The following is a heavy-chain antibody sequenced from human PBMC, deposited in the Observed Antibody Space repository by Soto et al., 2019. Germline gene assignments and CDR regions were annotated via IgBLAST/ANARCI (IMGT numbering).Heavy chain of an antibody. CDR2: IFSNDEK. J-gene: IGHJ5*02. Sequence: QVTLKESGPVLVKPTETLTLTCTVSGFSLSNTRMGVSWVRQPPGKALEWLAHIFSNDEKSYSTSLKSRLTISKDTSKSQVVLSMTNMDPVDTATYYCTLIEKGSATYTWGQGTLVTVSS. V-gene: IGHV2-26*01. CDR3: TLIEKGSATYT. CDR1: GFSLSNTRMG. D-gene: IGHD3-10*01.